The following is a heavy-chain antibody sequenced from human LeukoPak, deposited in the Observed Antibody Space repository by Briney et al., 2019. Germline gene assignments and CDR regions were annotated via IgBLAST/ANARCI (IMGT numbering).Heavy chain of an antibody. CDR2: INHSGST. CDR3: ARPLCRGDCYRGNY. Sequence: SETLSLTCAVYGGSFSGYYWSWIRQPPGKGLEWIGEINHSGSTNYNPSLKSRVTISVDTSKNQFSLKLSSVTAAEAAVCYSARPLCRGDCYRGNYWGQGTLVTVSS. V-gene: IGHV4-34*01. CDR1: GGSFSGYY. J-gene: IGHJ4*02. D-gene: IGHD2-21*02.